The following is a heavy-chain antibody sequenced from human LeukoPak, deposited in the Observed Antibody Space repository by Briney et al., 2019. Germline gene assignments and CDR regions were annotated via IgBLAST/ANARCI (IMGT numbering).Heavy chain of an antibody. CDR2: IDSDGSST. Sequence: PGGSLRLSCAASGFTFSSYWMHWVRQAPGKGLVWVSRIDSDGSSTSYADSVKGRFTISRDNAKNTLYLQMNSLRAEDTAVYYCATQPGLYYYDSSGSQGDYWGQGTLVTVSS. CDR1: GFTFSSYW. D-gene: IGHD3-22*01. CDR3: ATQPGLYYYDSSGSQGDY. V-gene: IGHV3-74*01. J-gene: IGHJ4*02.